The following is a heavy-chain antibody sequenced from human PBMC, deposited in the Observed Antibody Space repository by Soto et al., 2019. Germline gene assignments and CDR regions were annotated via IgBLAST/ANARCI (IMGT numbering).Heavy chain of an antibody. CDR3: ARDPYYDSSGYLASNCMDV. J-gene: IGHJ6*02. D-gene: IGHD3-22*01. Sequence: EVQLVESGGGLVQPGGSLRLSCAASGFTVSSNYMSWVRQAPGKGLEWVSVIYSDGSTYYADSVKGRFTISRHNSKNTLYLQMNSLRAEDTAVYYCARDPYYDSSGYLASNCMDVWGQGTTVTVSS. CDR1: GFTVSSNY. CDR2: IYSDGST. V-gene: IGHV3-53*04.